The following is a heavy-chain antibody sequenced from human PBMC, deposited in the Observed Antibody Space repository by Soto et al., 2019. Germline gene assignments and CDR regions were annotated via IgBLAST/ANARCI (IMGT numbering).Heavy chain of an antibody. CDR1: GDSVSSNSAA. Sequence: SQTLSLTCAISGDSVSSNSAAWNWIRQSPSRGLEWLGRTYYRSKWYNDYAVSVKSRITINPDTSKNQFSLQLNSVTPADTAVYYCARHRGIAAVKKPGRNNYYYYGMDVWGQGTTVTVS. J-gene: IGHJ6*02. D-gene: IGHD6-13*01. V-gene: IGHV6-1*01. CDR2: TYYRSKWYN. CDR3: ARHRGIAAVKKPGRNNYYYYGMDV.